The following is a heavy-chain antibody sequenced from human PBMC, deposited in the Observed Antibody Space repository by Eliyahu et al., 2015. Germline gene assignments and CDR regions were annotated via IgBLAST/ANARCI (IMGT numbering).Heavy chain of an antibody. D-gene: IGHD2-2*01. J-gene: IGHJ6*02. CDR1: GGSISXGGYX. Sequence: QVQLQESGPGLVKPSQTLSLTCTXSGGSISXGGYXWSWIRQHPGKGLEWIGYIYYSGSTYYNPSLKSRVTISVDTSKNQFSLKLSSVTAADTAVYYCARGEVVVVPAAAYYYGMDVWGQGTTVTVSS. CDR3: ARGEVVVVPAAAYYYGMDV. CDR2: IYYSGST. V-gene: IGHV4-31*03.